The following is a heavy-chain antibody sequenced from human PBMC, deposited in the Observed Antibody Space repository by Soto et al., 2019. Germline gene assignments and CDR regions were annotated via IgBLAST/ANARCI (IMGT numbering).Heavy chain of an antibody. J-gene: IGHJ5*02. D-gene: IGHD3-10*01. CDR3: ARLPCIRFGRTCGWFDP. CDR1: GGSFSGYY. Sequence: SETLSLTCAVYGGSFSGYYWSWIRQPPGKGLEWIGEINHSGSTNYNPSLKSRVTISVDTSKNQFSRKLGSVTAADTAVYYCARLPCIRFGRTCGWFDPWGQGTLVTVSS. V-gene: IGHV4-34*01. CDR2: INHSGST.